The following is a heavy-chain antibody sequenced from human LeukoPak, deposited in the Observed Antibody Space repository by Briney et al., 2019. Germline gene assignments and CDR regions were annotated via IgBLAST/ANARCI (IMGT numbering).Heavy chain of an antibody. V-gene: IGHV3-7*03. CDR2: IKPDESEK. CDR3: AKDGGLWVSAHWGGS. J-gene: IGHJ5*02. D-gene: IGHD7-27*01. CDR1: GFTFNSYW. Sequence: GGSLRLSCAASGFTFNSYWMSWVRQAPGKGLEWVANIKPDESEKYYVDSVKGRFTISRDNAKNSLYLQMNSLRAEDTAVYYCAKDGGLWVSAHWGGSWGRGTLVTVSS.